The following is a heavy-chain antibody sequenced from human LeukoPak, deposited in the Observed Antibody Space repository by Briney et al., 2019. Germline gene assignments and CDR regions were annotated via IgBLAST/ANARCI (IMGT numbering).Heavy chain of an antibody. Sequence: QPGGSLRLSCAASGFTFSSYAMSWVRQAPGKGLEWVSAISGSGDSTYFADSVKGRFTISRDNSKNTLYLQISSLRAEDTAVYYCAKTVTSNTIFGVADYWGQGTLVTVSS. V-gene: IGHV3-23*01. D-gene: IGHD3-3*01. J-gene: IGHJ4*02. CDR2: ISGSGDST. CDR3: AKTVTSNTIFGVADY. CDR1: GFTFSSYA.